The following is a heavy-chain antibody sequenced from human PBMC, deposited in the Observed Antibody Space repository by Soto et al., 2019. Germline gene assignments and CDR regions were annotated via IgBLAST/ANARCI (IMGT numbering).Heavy chain of an antibody. CDR3: ARDWFDP. CDR2: INHSGST. V-gene: IGHV4-34*01. Sequence: SEALSLTCAGYGGSFSGYYWSWIRQPPGKGLEWIGEINHSGSTNYNPSLKSRVTISVDTSKNQFSLKLSSVTAADTAVYYCARDWFDPWGQGTLVTVSS. J-gene: IGHJ5*02. CDR1: GGSFSGYY.